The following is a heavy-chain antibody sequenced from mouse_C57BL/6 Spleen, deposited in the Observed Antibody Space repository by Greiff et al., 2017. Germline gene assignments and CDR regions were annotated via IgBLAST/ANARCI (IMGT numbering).Heavy chain of an antibody. V-gene: IGHV1-26*01. J-gene: IGHJ2*01. Sequence: VQLQQSGPELVKPGASVKISCKASGYTFTDYYMNWVKQSHGKSLEWIGDINPNNGGTSYNQKFKGKATLTVDKSSSTAYMELRSLTSEDSAVYYCARWGFVGVDYWGQGTTLTVSS. CDR3: ARWGFVGVDY. CDR1: GYTFTDYY. CDR2: INPNNGGT.